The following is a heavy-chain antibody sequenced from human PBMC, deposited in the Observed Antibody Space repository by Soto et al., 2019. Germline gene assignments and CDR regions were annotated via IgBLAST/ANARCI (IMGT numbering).Heavy chain of an antibody. J-gene: IGHJ3*02. CDR3: ARKWGITGTTYAFDI. V-gene: IGHV1-69*02. CDR2: IIPILGIA. D-gene: IGHD1-7*01. Sequence: QVQLVQSGAEVKKPGSSVKVSCKASGGTFSSYTISWVRQAPGQGLEWMGRIIPILGIANYTQKFQGRVTITADKSPSRAYMELSSLRSEDTAVYYCARKWGITGTTYAFDIWGQGTMGTVSS. CDR1: GGTFSSYT.